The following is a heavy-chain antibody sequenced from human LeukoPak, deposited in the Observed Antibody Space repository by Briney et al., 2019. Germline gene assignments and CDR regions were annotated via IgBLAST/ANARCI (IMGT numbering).Heavy chain of an antibody. CDR3: ARDLAAAVRDYYYYGMDV. Sequence: ASVKVSCKASGNTFTGYYMHWVRQAPGQGLEWMGWINPNSGGTNYAQKFQGRVTMTRDTSISTAYMELSRLRSDDTAVYHCARDLAAAVRDYYYYGMDVWGQGTTVTVSS. J-gene: IGHJ6*02. D-gene: IGHD6-13*01. CDR2: INPNSGGT. CDR1: GNTFTGYY. V-gene: IGHV1-2*02.